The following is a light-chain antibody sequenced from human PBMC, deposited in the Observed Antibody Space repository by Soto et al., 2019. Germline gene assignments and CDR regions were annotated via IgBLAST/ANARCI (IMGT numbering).Light chain of an antibody. Sequence: EIVLTQSPGTLSLSPGERATLSCRASQSVSSSYLAWYQQKPGQAPRLLIYGASNRATGIPDRFSGSGSGTDFTLTISRLEPEDFAVYFCQQYNNSPAYTFGQGTKLEIK. CDR3: QQYNNSPAYT. V-gene: IGKV3-20*01. J-gene: IGKJ2*01. CDR1: QSVSSSY. CDR2: GAS.